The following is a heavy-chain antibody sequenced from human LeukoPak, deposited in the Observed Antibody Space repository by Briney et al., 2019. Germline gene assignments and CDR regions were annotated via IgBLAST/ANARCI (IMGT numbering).Heavy chain of an antibody. CDR2: ISSSGGST. J-gene: IGHJ4*02. D-gene: IGHD6-13*01. CDR1: GFTFSTCA. V-gene: IGHV3-23*01. CDR3: AKTRPLDSSSWSHGDY. Sequence: PGGSLRLSCAASGFTFSTCAMSWVRHAAGKGLEWVSTISSSGGSTYYADSVKGRFTISRDNSKNTLYLQINSLRAEDTAVYYCAKTRPLDSSSWSHGDYWGQGTLVTVSS.